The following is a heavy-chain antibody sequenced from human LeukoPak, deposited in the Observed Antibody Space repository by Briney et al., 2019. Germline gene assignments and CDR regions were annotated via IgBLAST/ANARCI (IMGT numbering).Heavy chain of an antibody. V-gene: IGHV5-51*01. J-gene: IGHJ1*01. CDR2: IYPGDSDT. CDR3: ARVTSSGWYVAEYFHH. CDR1: GYSFTSYW. Sequence: GESPKISCKGSGYSFTSYWIGWVRQMPGKGLEWMGIIYPGDSDTRYSPSFQGQVTISADKSISTAYLQWNSLKASDTAMYYCARVTSSGWYVAEYFHHWGQGTLVTVSS. D-gene: IGHD6-19*01.